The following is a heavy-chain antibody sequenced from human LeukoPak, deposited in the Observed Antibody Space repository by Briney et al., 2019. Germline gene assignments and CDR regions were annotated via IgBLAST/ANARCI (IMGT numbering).Heavy chain of an antibody. Sequence: GGSLRLSCAASGFTFSSYSMNWVRQAPGKGLECVSYISSSSSHIYYADSLKGRFTISRDNAKNSLYLQMNSMRAEDTAVYYCARTAVAGVFDYWGQGTLVTVSS. J-gene: IGHJ4*02. CDR3: ARTAVAGVFDY. V-gene: IGHV3-21*01. CDR1: GFTFSSYS. D-gene: IGHD6-19*01. CDR2: ISSSSSHI.